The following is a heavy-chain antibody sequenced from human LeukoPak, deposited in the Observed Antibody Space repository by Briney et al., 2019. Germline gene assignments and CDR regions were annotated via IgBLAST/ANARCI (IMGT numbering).Heavy chain of an antibody. CDR2: IYYSGST. V-gene: IGHV4-59*08. J-gene: IGHJ4*02. CDR1: GGSISTYY. CDR3: ARVGGNDY. D-gene: IGHD4-23*01. Sequence: SETLSLTCTVYGGSISTYYWSWIPQPPGQGLVWIGYIYYSGSTNYNPSLKSRVTISVDTSKNQFSLRLTSVSAADTAVYYCARVGGNDYWGQGTLVTVSS.